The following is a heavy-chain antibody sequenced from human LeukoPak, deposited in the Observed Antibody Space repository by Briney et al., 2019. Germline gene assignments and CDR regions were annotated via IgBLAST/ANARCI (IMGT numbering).Heavy chain of an antibody. V-gene: IGHV4-59*01. D-gene: IGHD5-18*01. CDR2: IYYSGST. CDR1: GGSISSYY. Sequence: SETLSLTCTVSGGSISSYYWSWIRQPPGKGLEWIGYIYYSGSTNYNPSLKSRVTISVDTYKNHFSLKLSSVTAADTAVYYCARDQTAMVLDYWGQGTLVTVSS. CDR3: ARDQTAMVLDY. J-gene: IGHJ4*02.